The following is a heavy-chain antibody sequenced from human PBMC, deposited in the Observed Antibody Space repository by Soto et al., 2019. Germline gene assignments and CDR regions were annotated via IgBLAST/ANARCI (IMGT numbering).Heavy chain of an antibody. J-gene: IGHJ4*02. CDR3: ATWRSYSGSYCFDY. D-gene: IGHD3-10*01. CDR2: VIPKYDSV. Sequence: QVQLVQSGAEVKKPGSSVKVSCEASGGTSNSYTINWVRQAPGQGLEWIGQVIPKYDSVNYAQRFQGRVSISADKSTNTAYMELSSLRSEDTALYYCATWRSYSGSYCFDYWGQVTLVSVSS. CDR1: GGTSNSYT. V-gene: IGHV1-69*06.